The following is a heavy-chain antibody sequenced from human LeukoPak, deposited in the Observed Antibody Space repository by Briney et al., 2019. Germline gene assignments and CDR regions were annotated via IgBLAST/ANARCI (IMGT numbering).Heavy chain of an antibody. CDR3: AREGTSSWYYFDY. CDR1: GFTFSSYW. CDR2: IKQDGSNK. D-gene: IGHD6-13*01. J-gene: IGHJ4*02. Sequence: PGGSLRLSCAASGFTFSSYWMSWVRQAPGKGLEWVANIKQDGSNKYYADSVKGRFTISRDNSKNTLYLQMNSLRAEDTAVYYCAREGTSSWYYFDYWGRGTLVTVSS. V-gene: IGHV3-7*01.